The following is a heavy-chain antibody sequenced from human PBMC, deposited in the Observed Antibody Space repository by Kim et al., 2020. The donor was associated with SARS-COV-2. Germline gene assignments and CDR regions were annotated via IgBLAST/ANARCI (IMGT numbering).Heavy chain of an antibody. Sequence: GGSLRLSCAASGFTFSSYGMHWVRQAPGKGLEWVAVIWYDGSNKYYADSVKGRFTISRDNSKNTLYLQMNSLRAEDTAVYYCARRQKGYCSSTSCYTLDYWGQGTLVTVSS. CDR1: GFTFSSYG. J-gene: IGHJ4*02. V-gene: IGHV3-33*01. CDR2: IWYDGSNK. D-gene: IGHD2-2*02. CDR3: ARRQKGYCSSTSCYTLDY.